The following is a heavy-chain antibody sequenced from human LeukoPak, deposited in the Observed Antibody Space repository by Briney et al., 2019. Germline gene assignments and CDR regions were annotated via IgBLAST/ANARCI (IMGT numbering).Heavy chain of an antibody. D-gene: IGHD4-11*01. CDR2: IYTSGST. CDR1: GGSISSYY. V-gene: IGHV4-4*07. Sequence: SETLSLTCTVSGGSISSYYWSWIRQPAGKGLEWIGRIYTSGSTNYNPSLKSRVTMSVDTPKNQFSLKLSSVPAADTAVYYCARATTRYSKAYFDLWGRGTLVTVSS. J-gene: IGHJ2*01. CDR3: ARATTRYSKAYFDL.